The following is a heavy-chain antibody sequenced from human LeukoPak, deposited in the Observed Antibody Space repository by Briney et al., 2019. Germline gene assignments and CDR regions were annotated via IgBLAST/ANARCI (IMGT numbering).Heavy chain of an antibody. J-gene: IGHJ3*02. V-gene: IGHV1-8*01. CDR1: GYTFTSYD. D-gene: IGHD1-26*01. Sequence: ASVKVSCKASGYTFTSYDINWVRQATGQGLEWMGWMNPNSGNTGYAQKFQGRVTMTRNISISTAYMELSSLRSEDTAVYYCARDTRGARAFDIWGQGTMVTVSS. CDR3: ARDTRGARAFDI. CDR2: MNPNSGNT.